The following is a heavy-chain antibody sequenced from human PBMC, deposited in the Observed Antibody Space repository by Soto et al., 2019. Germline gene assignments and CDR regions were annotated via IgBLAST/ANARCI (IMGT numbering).Heavy chain of an antibody. CDR3: ARELGYYDSSSYFDC. V-gene: IGHV3-11*01. CDR1: GFTFSDYY. CDR2: ISSSGTII. J-gene: IGHJ4*02. Sequence: QVQLVESGGVLVKPGGSLRLSCAASGFTFSDYYMSWIRQAPGKGLEWVSYISSSGTIIYYADSVKGRFTISRENAKNSLYLQMNSLRAEDTAVYYCARELGYYDSSSYFDCWGRGTLVTVSS. D-gene: IGHD3-22*01.